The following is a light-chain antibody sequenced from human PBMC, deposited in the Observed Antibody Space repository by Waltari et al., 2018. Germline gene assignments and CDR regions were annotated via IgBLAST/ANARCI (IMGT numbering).Light chain of an antibody. Sequence: DIQMTQSPSSLSASVGDRITITCRASQSISTSLNWYQQKPGTAPKLLIYAASSLQSGVPSRFSGSGTGTDFTRTISSLQPEDFATYYCQQSFSTPYTFGQGTKLEIK. V-gene: IGKV1-39*01. CDR2: AAS. J-gene: IGKJ2*01. CDR1: QSISTS. CDR3: QQSFSTPYT.